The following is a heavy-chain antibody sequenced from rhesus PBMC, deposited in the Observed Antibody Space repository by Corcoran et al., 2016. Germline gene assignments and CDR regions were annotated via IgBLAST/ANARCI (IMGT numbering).Heavy chain of an antibody. V-gene: IGHV4-99*01. D-gene: IGHD6-25*01. CDR3: AIRGRQLELDY. Sequence: QVQLHESGPGLVKPSETLSLTCAVSGSSIRSGYYWGCIRQPPGKGLEYIGYISGSSGTTDYNPSLKSRVTISKDTSKNQFSLKLSSVIAADTAVYYCAIRGRQLELDYWGQGVLVTVSS. CDR2: ISGSSGTT. CDR1: GSSIRSGYY. J-gene: IGHJ4*01.